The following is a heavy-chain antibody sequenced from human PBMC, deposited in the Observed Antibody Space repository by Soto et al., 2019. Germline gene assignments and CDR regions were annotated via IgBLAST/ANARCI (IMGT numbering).Heavy chain of an antibody. CDR1: GFTFSSYA. CDR2: ISGSGGST. V-gene: IGHV3-23*01. CDR3: AKSPTGFPRMLYY. D-gene: IGHD3-10*02. J-gene: IGHJ4*02. Sequence: EVQLLESGGGLVQPGGSLRLSCAASGFTFSSYAMSWVRQAPGKGLEWVSAISGSGGSTYYADSVKGRFTISRDNSKNALYLQMNSLRAEDTAVYYCAKSPTGFPRMLYYWGQGTLVTVSS.